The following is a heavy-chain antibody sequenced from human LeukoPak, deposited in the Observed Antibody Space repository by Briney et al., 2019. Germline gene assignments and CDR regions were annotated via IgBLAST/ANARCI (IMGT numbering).Heavy chain of an antibody. CDR2: IYYSGST. V-gene: IGHV4-30-4*08. D-gene: IGHD3-10*01. J-gene: IGHJ4*02. Sequence: PLSLTCTSPGGPTSSGVYYWSWIPQPPGKALEGIGYIYYSGSTYYNPSLKSRVTISVDTSKNQFSLKLSSVTAADTAAYYCARADYYGSGSYFYWGQGTLVTVSS. CDR3: ARADYYGSGSYFY. CDR1: GGPTSSGVYY.